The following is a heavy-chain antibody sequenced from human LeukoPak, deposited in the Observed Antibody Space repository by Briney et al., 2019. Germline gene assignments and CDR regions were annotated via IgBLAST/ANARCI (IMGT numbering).Heavy chain of an antibody. CDR2: IRDDVANT. J-gene: IGHJ6*02. D-gene: IGHD3-22*01. CDR1: GFTFSSYA. Sequence: GGSLRLSCAASGFTFSSYAMSWVRQAPGKGLEWVSAIRDDVANTYYADSVKGRFTISRDNAKNSLYLQMNSLRAEDTAVYYCAREGPYYYDSSSDVWGQGTTVTVSS. CDR3: AREGPYYYDSSSDV. V-gene: IGHV3-23*01.